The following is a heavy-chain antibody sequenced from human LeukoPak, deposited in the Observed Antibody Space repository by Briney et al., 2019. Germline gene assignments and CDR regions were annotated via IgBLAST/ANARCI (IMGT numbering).Heavy chain of an antibody. CDR3: ARHSLAAAGTNWFDP. V-gene: IGHV4-59*08. Sequence: KPSEPLSLTCTVSGGSISSYYWSWIRQPPGKGLEWIGYIYYSGSTNYNPSLKSRVTISVDTSKNQFSLKLSSVTAADTAVYYCARHSLAAAGTNWFDPWGQGTLVTVSS. CDR2: IYYSGST. D-gene: IGHD6-13*01. CDR1: GGSISSYY. J-gene: IGHJ5*02.